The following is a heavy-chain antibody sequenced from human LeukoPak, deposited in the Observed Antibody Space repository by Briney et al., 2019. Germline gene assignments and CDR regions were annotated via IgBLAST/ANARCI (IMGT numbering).Heavy chain of an antibody. D-gene: IGHD3-22*01. Sequence: PSETLSLTCTVSGGSISSSSYYWGWIRHPPGKGLEWIGTIYYSGSTYYNPSLKSRVTISVDTSKNQFSLKLSSVTAADTAVYYCARLAYYYDSSGFWGQGTMVTVSS. V-gene: IGHV4-39*01. CDR3: ARLAYYYDSSGF. CDR2: IYYSGST. CDR1: GGSISSSSYY. J-gene: IGHJ3*01.